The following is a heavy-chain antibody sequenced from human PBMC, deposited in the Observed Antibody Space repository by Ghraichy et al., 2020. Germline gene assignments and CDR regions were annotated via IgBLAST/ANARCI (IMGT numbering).Heavy chain of an antibody. V-gene: IGHV3-53*01. CDR1: GFNVRSTY. CDR2: FYSGGTT. D-gene: IGHD6-19*01. CDR3: ASCSAWDKDGFDV. Sequence: GGSLRLSCAASGFNVRSTYMNWVRQAPGKGLEWVSVFYSGGTTRYADSVKGRFTISRDNSKNTLDLQMNSLRGDDTAVYYCASCSAWDKDGFDVWGQGAMVTVSS. J-gene: IGHJ3*01.